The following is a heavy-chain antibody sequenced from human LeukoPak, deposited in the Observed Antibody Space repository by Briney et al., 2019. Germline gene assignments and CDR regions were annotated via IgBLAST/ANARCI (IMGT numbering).Heavy chain of an antibody. CDR1: GGSISSYY. J-gene: IGHJ5*02. CDR3: ARLSVVVPIGWFDP. V-gene: IGHV4-59*01. Sequence: SETLALTCTVSGGSISSYYWSWIRQPPGKGLEWIGYIYYSGSTNYNPSLKSRVTISVDTSKNQFSLKLSSVTAADTAVYYCARLSVVVPIGWFDPWGQGTLVTVSS. D-gene: IGHD2-15*01. CDR2: IYYSGST.